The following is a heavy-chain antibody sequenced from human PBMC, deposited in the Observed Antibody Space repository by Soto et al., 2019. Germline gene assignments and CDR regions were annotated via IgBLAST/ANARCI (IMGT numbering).Heavy chain of an antibody. CDR2: INAGNGNT. J-gene: IGHJ5*02. CDR1: GYTFTSYA. V-gene: IGHV1-3*01. CDR3: ARGGRMGIAAAGIRPALNWFDP. D-gene: IGHD6-13*01. Sequence: GASVKVSCKASGYTFTSYAMHWVRQAPGQRLEWMGWINAGNGNTKYSQKFQGRVTITRDTSASTAYMELSSLRSEDTAVYYCARGGRMGIAAAGIRPALNWFDPWGQGTLVTVSS.